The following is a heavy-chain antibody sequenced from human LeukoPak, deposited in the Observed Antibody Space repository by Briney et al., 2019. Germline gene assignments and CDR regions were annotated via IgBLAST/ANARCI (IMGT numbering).Heavy chain of an antibody. CDR2: ISGSGGNT. J-gene: IGHJ5*02. D-gene: IGHD6-19*01. V-gene: IGHV3-23*01. CDR3: AKKGSSGWYMDWFDP. CDR1: GFTFSSYA. Sequence: GGSLRLSCAASGFTFSSYAMSWVRQAPGKGLEWVSAISGSGGNTYYADSVKGRFTISRDNSKNTLYLQMNSLRAEDTAVYYCAKKGSSGWYMDWFDPWGQGTLVTVSS.